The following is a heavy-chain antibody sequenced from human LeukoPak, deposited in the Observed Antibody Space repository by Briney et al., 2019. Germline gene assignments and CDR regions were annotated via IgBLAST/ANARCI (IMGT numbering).Heavy chain of an antibody. CDR2: INPNSGGT. V-gene: IGHV1-2*02. CDR1: GYTFTGYY. J-gene: IGHJ4*02. D-gene: IGHD4-23*01. CDR3: ARSTVGRLGGYYFDY. Sequence: ASVKVSCKASGYTFTGYYMHWVRQAPGQGLEWMGWINPNSGGTNYAQKFQGRVTMTRDTSISTAYMELSRLRSDDTAVYYCARSTVGRLGGYYFDYWGQGTLVTVSS.